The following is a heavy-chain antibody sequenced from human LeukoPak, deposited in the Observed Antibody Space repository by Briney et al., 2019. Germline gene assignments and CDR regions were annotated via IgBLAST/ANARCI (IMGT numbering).Heavy chain of an antibody. CDR2: ISSSGSTI. Sequence: GGSLRLSCASSGFTFSTYEMNWVRQAPGKGLEWVSYISSSGSTIYYADSVKGRFTISRDNVKKSLYLQMNSLRAEDTAVYYCAREYSSSWYEYAFDMWGQGTMVTVSS. CDR1: GFTFSTYE. J-gene: IGHJ3*02. CDR3: AREYSSSWYEYAFDM. D-gene: IGHD6-13*01. V-gene: IGHV3-48*03.